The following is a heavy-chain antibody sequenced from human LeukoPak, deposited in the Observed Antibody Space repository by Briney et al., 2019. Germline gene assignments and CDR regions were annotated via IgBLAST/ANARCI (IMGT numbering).Heavy chain of an antibody. V-gene: IGHV4-30-4*08. CDR1: GGSISSGGYY. Sequence: SQTLSLTCTVSGGSISSGGYYWSWIRQHPGKGLEWIGYIYYSGSTYYNPSLKSRVTISVDTSKNQFSLKLSSVTAADTAVYYCARGGGDYYYGMDVWGQGTTVTVSS. J-gene: IGHJ6*02. CDR3: ARGGGDYYYGMDV. CDR2: IYYSGST.